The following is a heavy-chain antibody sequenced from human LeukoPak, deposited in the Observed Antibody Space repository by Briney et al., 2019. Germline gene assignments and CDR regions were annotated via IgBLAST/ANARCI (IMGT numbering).Heavy chain of an antibody. CDR3: ARDRELLWFGEFSD. J-gene: IGHJ4*02. D-gene: IGHD3-10*01. CDR2: ISSNGGST. CDR1: GFTFSSYA. V-gene: IGHV3-64*01. Sequence: GGSLRLSCAASGFTFSSYAMHWVRQAPGKGLEYVSAISSNGGSTYYANSVKGRFTISRDNSKNTLYLQMGSLRAEDMAVYYCARDRELLWFGEFSDWGQGTLVTVSS.